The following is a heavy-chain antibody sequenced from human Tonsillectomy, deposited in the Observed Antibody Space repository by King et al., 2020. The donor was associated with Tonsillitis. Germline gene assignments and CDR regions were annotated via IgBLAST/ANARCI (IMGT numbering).Heavy chain of an antibody. J-gene: IGHJ6*03. Sequence: QLVQSGAEVKKPGASVKVSCKASGYTFTSYGISWVRQAPGQGLEWLGWSSGYNGNTNYAQRLQDRVTMTTDTSTSTAFMELRGLGSDDTAVYYCARDPRHCSSTSCYGKFYFYYYMDVWGKGTTVTVSS. CDR2: SSGYNGNT. CDR1: GYTFTSYG. D-gene: IGHD2-2*01. V-gene: IGHV1-18*01. CDR3: ARDPRHCSSTSCYGKFYFYYYMDV.